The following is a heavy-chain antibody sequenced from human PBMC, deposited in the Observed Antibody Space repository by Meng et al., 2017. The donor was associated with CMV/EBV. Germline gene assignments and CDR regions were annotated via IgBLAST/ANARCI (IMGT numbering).Heavy chain of an antibody. V-gene: IGHV4-61*01. CDR3: ARSYYYYYGMDV. Sequence: SQTLSLTCTVSGGSVSSGSYYWSWIRQPPGKGLEWIGYIYYSGSTNYNPSLKIRVTISVDTSKNQFSLKLSSVTAADTAVYYCARSYYYYYGMDVWGQGTTVTVSS. CDR1: GGSVSSGSYY. J-gene: IGHJ6*02. CDR2: IYYSGST.